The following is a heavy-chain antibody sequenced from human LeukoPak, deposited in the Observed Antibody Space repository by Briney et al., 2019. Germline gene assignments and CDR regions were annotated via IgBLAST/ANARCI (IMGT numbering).Heavy chain of an antibody. V-gene: IGHV4-34*01. CDR1: GFTFSSYG. CDR3: ARGSSFDP. Sequence: PGGSLRLSCRVSGFTFSSYGMNWVRQAPGKGLEWIGEINHSGSTNYNPSLKSRVTISVDTSKNQFSLRLSSVTAADTAVYYCARGSSFDPWGQGTLVTVSS. J-gene: IGHJ5*02. CDR2: INHSGST.